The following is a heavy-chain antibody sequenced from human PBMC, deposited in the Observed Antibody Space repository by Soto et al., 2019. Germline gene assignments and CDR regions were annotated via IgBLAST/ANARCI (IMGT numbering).Heavy chain of an antibody. D-gene: IGHD3-3*01. CDR1: GGSISSGGYY. Sequence: SETLSLTCTVSGGSISSGGYYWSWIRQHPGKGLEWIGYIYYSGSTYYNPSLKSRVTISVDTSKNQFSLKLSSVTAADTAVYYCARVFGFLGDYYYGMDVWGQGTTVTVSS. CDR2: IYYSGST. J-gene: IGHJ6*02. CDR3: ARVFGFLGDYYYGMDV. V-gene: IGHV4-31*03.